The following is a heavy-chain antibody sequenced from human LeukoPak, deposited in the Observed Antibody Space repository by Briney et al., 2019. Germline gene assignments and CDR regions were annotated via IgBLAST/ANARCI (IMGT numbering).Heavy chain of an antibody. Sequence: AGGSLRLSCAASGFTVSSNYMSWVRQAPGKGLEWVSGISWNSGGIGYADSVKGRFTISRDNAKNSLYLQMNSLRAEDTALYYCAKDQLSLTTVRGAGNAFDIWGQGTMVTVSS. CDR1: GFTVSSNY. D-gene: IGHD3-10*01. CDR2: ISWNSGGI. J-gene: IGHJ3*02. V-gene: IGHV3-9*01. CDR3: AKDQLSLTTVRGAGNAFDI.